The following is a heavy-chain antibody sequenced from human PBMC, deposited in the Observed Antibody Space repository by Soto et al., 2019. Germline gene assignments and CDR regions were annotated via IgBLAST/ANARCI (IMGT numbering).Heavy chain of an antibody. V-gene: IGHV3-74*01. J-gene: IGHJ5*02. CDR2: INSDGSST. D-gene: IGHD6-13*01. CDR1: GFTFSSYW. Sequence: PGGSLRLSCAASGFTFSSYWMHWVRQAPGKGLVWVSRINSDGSSTSYADSVKGRFTISRDNAKNTLYLQMNSLRAEDTAVYYCARGPRGSYSSSWYNWFDPWGQGTLVTVSS. CDR3: ARGPRGSYSSSWYNWFDP.